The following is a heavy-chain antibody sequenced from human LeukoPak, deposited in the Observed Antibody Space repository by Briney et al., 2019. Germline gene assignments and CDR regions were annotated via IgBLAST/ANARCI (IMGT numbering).Heavy chain of an antibody. CDR3: ARERTLQFDC. CDR2: ITSSSSYI. J-gene: IGHJ4*02. D-gene: IGHD1/OR15-1a*01. Sequence: GGSLRLSCAASEFTFSSYSMNWVRQAPGKGLEWVSSITSSSSYIYYADSVKGRFTIPRDNAKNSLYLQMNSLRAEDTAVYYCARERTLQFDCWGQGTPVTVSS. CDR1: EFTFSSYS. V-gene: IGHV3-21*01.